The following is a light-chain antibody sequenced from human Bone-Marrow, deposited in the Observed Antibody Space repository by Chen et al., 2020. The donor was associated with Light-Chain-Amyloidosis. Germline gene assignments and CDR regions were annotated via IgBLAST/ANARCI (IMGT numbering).Light chain of an antibody. CDR3: QVWDRSSDRPV. CDR2: DDS. J-gene: IGLJ3*02. CDR1: NIGSTS. Sequence: YVLTQPSSVSVAPGQKATIACGGNNIGSTSVHWYQQTPGQAPLLVVYDDSDRPSGIPERLSGSNSGNTATLTISRVEAGDEADYYCQVWDRSSDRPVFGGGTKLTVL. V-gene: IGLV3-21*02.